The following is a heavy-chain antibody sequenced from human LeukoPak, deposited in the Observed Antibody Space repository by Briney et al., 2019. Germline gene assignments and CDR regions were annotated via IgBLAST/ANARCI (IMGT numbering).Heavy chain of an antibody. V-gene: IGHV3-23*01. CDR3: AKGSNYDFWSGARYFDY. D-gene: IGHD3-3*01. J-gene: IGHJ4*02. CDR2: LSGSSSST. Sequence: AGGSLRLSCAASGFTFSRNAMSWVRQAPGKGLECVSSLSGSSSSTYYAHSVKGRFTMSRDNSKNTLYLQMNSLRAEDTAVYYCAKGSNYDFWSGARYFDYWGQGILVTVSS. CDR1: GFTFSRNA.